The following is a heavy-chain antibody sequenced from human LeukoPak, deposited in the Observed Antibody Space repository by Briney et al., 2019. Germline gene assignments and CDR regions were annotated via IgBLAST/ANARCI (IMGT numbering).Heavy chain of an antibody. CDR2: ITGPGGST. CDR1: GFTFGGYA. J-gene: IGHJ4*02. D-gene: IGHD4-23*01. V-gene: IGHV3-23*01. Sequence: GGSLRLSCTASGFTFGGYAMSWVRRTPGKGLEWVSAITGPGGSTYYADSVKGRFTISRDNSKNTLYLQMNSLRAEDTAVYYCAKDPPILRWPFDYWGQGTLVTVSS. CDR3: AKDPPILRWPFDY.